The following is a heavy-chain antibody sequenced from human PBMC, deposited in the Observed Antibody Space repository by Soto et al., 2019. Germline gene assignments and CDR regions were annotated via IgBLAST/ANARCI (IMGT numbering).Heavy chain of an antibody. J-gene: IGHJ6*03. CDR2: INPSGGST. CDR3: VSSPGGYYYYYMDV. Sequence: QVQLVQSGAEVKKPGASVKVSCKASGYAFTTYYMHWVRQAPGQGLEWMGIINPSGGSTSYAQKVQGRVTMTRDTSTSTVYMELSSLRSEDTAVYYCVSSPGGYYYYYMDVWGKGTTVTVSS. CDR1: GYAFTTYY. V-gene: IGHV1-46*03.